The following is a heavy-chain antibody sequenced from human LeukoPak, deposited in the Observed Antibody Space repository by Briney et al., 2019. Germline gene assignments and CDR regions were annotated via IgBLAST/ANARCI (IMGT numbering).Heavy chain of an antibody. J-gene: IGHJ4*02. V-gene: IGHV3-7*04. Sequence: GGSLRLSCAASGFTFSSYSMTWARQAPGKGLEWVANIGQDGTEKYSVDSVKGRFTISRDNAKNSLYLQMNSLRAEDTAVYYCARGWAAIDSWGQGTLVTVSS. CDR3: ARGWAAIDS. D-gene: IGHD5-18*01. CDR2: IGQDGTEK. CDR1: GFTFSSYS.